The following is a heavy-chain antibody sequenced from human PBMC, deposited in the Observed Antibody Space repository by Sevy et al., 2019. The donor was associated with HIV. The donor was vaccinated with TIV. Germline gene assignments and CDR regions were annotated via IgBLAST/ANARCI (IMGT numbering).Heavy chain of an antibody. CDR1: GFTFSSYG. D-gene: IGHD3-22*01. Sequence: GSLRLSCAASGFTFSSYGMHWVRQAPGKGLEWVAVISYDGSNKYYADSVKGRFTISRDNSKNTLYLQMNSLRAEDTAVYYCAKDLYDSSGYHDFYYYYGMDVWGQGTTVTVSS. J-gene: IGHJ6*02. V-gene: IGHV3-30*18. CDR3: AKDLYDSSGYHDFYYYYGMDV. CDR2: ISYDGSNK.